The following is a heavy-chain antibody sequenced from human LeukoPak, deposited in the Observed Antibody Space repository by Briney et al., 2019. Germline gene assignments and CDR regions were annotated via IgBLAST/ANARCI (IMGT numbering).Heavy chain of an antibody. Sequence: PGGSLRLSCAASGFTFSSYSMNWVRQAPGKGLEWVSSISSSSSYIYYADSVKGRFTISRDNAKNSLYLQMNSLRAEDTAVYYCARRCARDYYYYYYMDVWGKGTTVTVSS. J-gene: IGHJ6*03. CDR1: GFTFSSYS. CDR3: ARRCARDYYYYYYMDV. V-gene: IGHV3-21*01. D-gene: IGHD2-8*01. CDR2: ISSSSSYI.